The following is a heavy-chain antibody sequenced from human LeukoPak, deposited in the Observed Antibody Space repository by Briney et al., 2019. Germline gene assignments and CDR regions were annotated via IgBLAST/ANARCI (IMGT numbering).Heavy chain of an antibody. Sequence: GASVKVSCKASGYTFTSYDINWVRQATGQGLEWMGWMNPNSGNTGYAQKFQGRGTITRNTSISTDYMEQSSLRSEDTAVYYCARGLEGTLADTIFGVVIIYYYYYMDVWGKGTTVTVSS. CDR2: MNPNSGNT. D-gene: IGHD3-3*01. CDR3: ARGLEGTLADTIFGVVIIYYYYYMDV. J-gene: IGHJ6*03. CDR1: GYTFTSYD. V-gene: IGHV1-8*03.